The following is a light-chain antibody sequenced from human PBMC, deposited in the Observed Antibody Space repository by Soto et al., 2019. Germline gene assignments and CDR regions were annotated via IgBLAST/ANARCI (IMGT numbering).Light chain of an antibody. Sequence: VLSQKTGRPSLTQGEKTTLSCRASQSVTSNYLAWYQQKPGQAPGLLIYDTSTRATGVPDRFSGSGSGTDFTLTISSLEPEDFAVYYCQQYGIWPRAFGQGTKVDIK. CDR1: QSVTSNY. J-gene: IGKJ1*01. CDR2: DTS. V-gene: IGKV3-20*01. CDR3: QQYGIWPRA.